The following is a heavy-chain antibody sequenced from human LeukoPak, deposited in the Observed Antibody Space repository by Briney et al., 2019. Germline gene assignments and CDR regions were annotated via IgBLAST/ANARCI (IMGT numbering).Heavy chain of an antibody. D-gene: IGHD3-22*01. V-gene: IGHV1-69*05. CDR3: ASPQAYYYDSSGPPSPYYYMDV. CDR1: GGTLSSYA. J-gene: IGHJ6*03. Sequence: SVKVSCKASGGTLSSYAISWVRQAPGQGLEWMGGIIPTFGTANYAQKFQGRVTITTDESTSTAYMELSSLRSEDTAVYYCASPQAYYYDSSGPPSPYYYMDVWGKGTMVTVSS. CDR2: IIPTFGTA.